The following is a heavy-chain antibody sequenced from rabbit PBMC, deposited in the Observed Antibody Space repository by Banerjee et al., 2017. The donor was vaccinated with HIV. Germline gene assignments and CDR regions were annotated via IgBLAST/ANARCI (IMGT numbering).Heavy chain of an antibody. CDR2: IYNGDGST. J-gene: IGHJ4*01. CDR1: GFTLSSYW. D-gene: IGHD3-3*01. Sequence: QEQLVESGGGLVQPEGSLTLTCTASGFTLSSYWICWVRQAPGKGLEWIACIYNGDGSTYYASWVNGRFTISKTSSTTVTLQMTSLTAADTATYFCARGPSLWYFNLWGPGTLVTVS. CDR3: ARGPSLWYFNL. V-gene: IGHV1S45*01.